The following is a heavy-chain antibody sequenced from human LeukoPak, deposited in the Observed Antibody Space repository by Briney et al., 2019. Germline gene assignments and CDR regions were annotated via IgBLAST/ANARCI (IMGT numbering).Heavy chain of an antibody. D-gene: IGHD3-22*01. V-gene: IGHV3-30*04. CDR3: ARDQTYYYDSSGYLFDY. CDR2: ISYDGSNK. J-gene: IGHJ4*02. Sequence: GGSLRLSCAASGFTFSSYAMHWVRQAPGKGLEWVAVISYDGSNKYYADSVKGRFTISRDNSKNTLYLQMNSLKAEDTAVYYCARDQTYYYDSSGYLFDYWGQGTLVTVSS. CDR1: GFTFSSYA.